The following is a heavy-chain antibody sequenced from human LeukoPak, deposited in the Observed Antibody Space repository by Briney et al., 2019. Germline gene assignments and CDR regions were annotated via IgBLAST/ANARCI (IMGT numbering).Heavy chain of an antibody. CDR1: GDSVSSNSAA. CDR3: ARGGYYDFWSGYSNWFDP. Sequence: SQTLSLTCAISGDSVSSNSAAWNWIRQSPSRGLEWLGRTYYRSKWYNDYAVSVKSRITISPDTSKNQFSLQLNSVTPEDTAVYYCARGGYYDFWSGYSNWFDPWGQGTPGHRLL. D-gene: IGHD3-3*01. CDR2: TYYRSKWYN. J-gene: IGHJ5*02. V-gene: IGHV6-1*01.